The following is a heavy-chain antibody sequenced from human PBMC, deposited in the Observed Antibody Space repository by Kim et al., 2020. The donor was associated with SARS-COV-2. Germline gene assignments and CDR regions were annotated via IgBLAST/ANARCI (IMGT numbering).Heavy chain of an antibody. J-gene: IGHJ1*01. Sequence: GGSLRLSCTASGFTFGDYAMSWSRQAPGKGLEWVGFIRSKAYGATTEYAASVKGRVTISRDDSKSIVYLQMDSLKTEDTAVYYCTRGSFQYWGQGTLVTVSS. V-gene: IGHV3-49*03. CDR2: IRSKAYGATT. CDR3: TRGSFQY. CDR1: GFTFGDYA.